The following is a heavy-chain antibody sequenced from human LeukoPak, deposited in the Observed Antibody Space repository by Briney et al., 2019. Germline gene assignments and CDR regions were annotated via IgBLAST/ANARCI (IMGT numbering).Heavy chain of an antibody. CDR1: GFTLDDYA. Sequence: GGSLRLSCAASGFTLDDYAMHGVRQAPGKGVEWVSGISWNSGSIGYADSVKGRFTISRDNAKNSLYLQMNSLRAEDMALYYCAKDTEAVGSLGYFDYWGQGTLVTVSS. J-gene: IGHJ4*02. D-gene: IGHD1-14*01. CDR2: ISWNSGSI. V-gene: IGHV3-9*03. CDR3: AKDTEAVGSLGYFDY.